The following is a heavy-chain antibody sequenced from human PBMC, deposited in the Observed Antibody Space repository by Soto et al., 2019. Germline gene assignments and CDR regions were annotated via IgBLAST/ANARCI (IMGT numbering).Heavy chain of an antibody. Sequence: QVQLVQSGAEVKKPGSSVKVSCKASGGTFSSYAISWVRQAPGQGLEWMGGIIPISGTANYAQKFQGRVTSTADESTSTGYRELSSLRSEDTAVYYCARSQGSSTSLEIYYYYYYGMDVWGQGTTVTVSS. CDR2: IIPISGTA. J-gene: IGHJ6*02. CDR3: ARSQGSSTSLEIYYYYYYGMDV. D-gene: IGHD2-2*01. V-gene: IGHV1-69*01. CDR1: GGTFSSYA.